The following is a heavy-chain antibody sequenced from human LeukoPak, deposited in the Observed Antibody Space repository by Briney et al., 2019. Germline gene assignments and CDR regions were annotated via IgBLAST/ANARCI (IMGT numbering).Heavy chain of an antibody. Sequence: GASVKVSCKASGDNFSSYVITWVRQAPGQGLEWMGRIIPTLHVANFAQKFKGRVTITADKSTNTAHLELSSLRSDDTAVYYCARNEYSSSSDYWGQGTLVTVSS. CDR2: IIPTLHVA. D-gene: IGHD6-6*01. CDR3: ARNEYSSSSDY. CDR1: GDNFSSYV. V-gene: IGHV1-69*04. J-gene: IGHJ4*02.